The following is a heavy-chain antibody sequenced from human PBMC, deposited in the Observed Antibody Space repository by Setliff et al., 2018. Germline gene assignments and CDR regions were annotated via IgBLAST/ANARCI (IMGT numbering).Heavy chain of an antibody. J-gene: IGHJ6*02. CDR2: VNDDGSSA. V-gene: IGHV3-74*03. Sequence: GGSLRLSCAASGFTFSSYWMHWVRQDPGKGLVWVSRVNDDGSSAMYADSVKGRFTMSRDNAKNTLYLQMNSLRAEDTAVYYCARAYYGTVNGYSSYYGLDVWGQGTTGTVSS. CDR3: ARAYYGTVNGYSSYYGLDV. CDR1: GFTFSSYW. D-gene: IGHD3-9*01.